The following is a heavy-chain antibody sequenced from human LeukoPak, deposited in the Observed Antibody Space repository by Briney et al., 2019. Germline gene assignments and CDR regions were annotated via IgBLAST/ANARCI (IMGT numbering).Heavy chain of an antibody. D-gene: IGHD1-20*01. V-gene: IGHV3-7*03. CDR1: GFTFSGYW. CDR2: IKQDGYEK. Sequence: GGSLRLSCAASGFTFSGYWMSWVRQTPEKGLEWVANIKQDGYEKYYVDSVKGRFTISRDNSKNTLYLQMNSLRAEDTAVYYCAKDQFITGTTSHWGQGTLVTVSS. J-gene: IGHJ4*02. CDR3: AKDQFITGTTSH.